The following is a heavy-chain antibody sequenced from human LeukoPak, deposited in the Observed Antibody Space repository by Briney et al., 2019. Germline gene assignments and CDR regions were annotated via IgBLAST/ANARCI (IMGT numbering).Heavy chain of an antibody. CDR2: IYPGDSDT. CDR3: ARIDEGYYDFWSGYYTRKYYYYMDV. D-gene: IGHD3-3*01. V-gene: IGHV5-51*01. J-gene: IGHJ6*03. CDR1: GYSFTSYW. Sequence: GESLKISCKGSGYSFTSYWIGWVRQMPGKGLEWMGIIYPGDSDTRYSPSFQGQVTISADKSISTAYLQWSSLKASDTAMYYCARIDEGYYDFWSGYYTRKYYYYMDVWGKGTTVTVSS.